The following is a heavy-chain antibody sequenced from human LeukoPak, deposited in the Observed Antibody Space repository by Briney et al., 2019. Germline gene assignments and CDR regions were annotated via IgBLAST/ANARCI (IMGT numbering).Heavy chain of an antibody. Sequence: GGSLRLSCAASGFTLSSYTMSWVRQAPGKGLEWVSAISGSGGSTYYADSVKGRFTNSRDNSKTTLYLQMNSLRAEDTAVYYCAKQGSGPRFDYWGQGTLVTVSS. D-gene: IGHD1-1*01. CDR3: AKQGSGPRFDY. J-gene: IGHJ4*02. CDR1: GFTLSSYT. CDR2: ISGSGGST. V-gene: IGHV3-23*01.